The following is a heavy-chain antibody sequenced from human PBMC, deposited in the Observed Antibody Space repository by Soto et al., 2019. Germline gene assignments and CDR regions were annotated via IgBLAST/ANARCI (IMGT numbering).Heavy chain of an antibody. CDR3: ARATPPLILWFGESPTYYFDY. V-gene: IGHV4-30-4*01. J-gene: IGHJ4*02. CDR2: IYYSGST. D-gene: IGHD3-10*01. CDR1: GGSISSGDYY. Sequence: SETLSLTCTVSGGSISSGDYYWSWIRQPPGKGLEWIGYIYYSGSTYYNPSLKSRVTISVDTSKNQFSLKLSSVTAADTAVYYCARATPPLILWFGESPTYYFDYWGQGTLVTVSS.